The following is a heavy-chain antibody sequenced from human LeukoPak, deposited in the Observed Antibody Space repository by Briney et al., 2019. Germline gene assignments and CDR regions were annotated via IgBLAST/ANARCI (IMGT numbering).Heavy chain of an antibody. CDR2: IGGRGGST. D-gene: IGHD3-16*01. J-gene: IGHJ5*02. CDR1: GFRFSDFT. CDR3: GKEGGA. V-gene: IGHV3-23*01. Sequence: GGSLRLSCAASGFRFSDFTMTGVRQAPGKGPEWVSAIGGRGGSTYYADSVGGRFTISRDNSKDMLYLQMNSLKVEDTATYYCGKEGGAWGQGTKVTVSS.